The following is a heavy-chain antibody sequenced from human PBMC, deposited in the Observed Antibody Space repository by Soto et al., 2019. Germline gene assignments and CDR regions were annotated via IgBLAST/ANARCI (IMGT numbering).Heavy chain of an antibody. D-gene: IGHD3-16*01. Sequence: PSETLSLTCTVSGGSISSSNYYWGWIRQPPGKGLEWIGTIYYSGSTYYNPSLTSRVTISVDTSKNQFSLKLTSVTAADTALYYCSSGGGLVAFDIWGQGTMVTVSS. CDR1: GGSISSSNYY. J-gene: IGHJ3*02. V-gene: IGHV4-39*01. CDR3: SSGGGLVAFDI. CDR2: IYYSGST.